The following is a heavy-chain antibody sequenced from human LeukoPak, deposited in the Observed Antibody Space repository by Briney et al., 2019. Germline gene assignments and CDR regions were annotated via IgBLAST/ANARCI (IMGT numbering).Heavy chain of an antibody. CDR1: VFTFTTYC. V-gene: IGHV3-30*02. Sequence: PGGSLRLSCVASVFTFTTYCMSWVRPLPGKGLEWVAFIRYDGSNKYYADSVKGRFTISRDNSKNSLYLQMNSLRAEDTAVYYCARVEQQLVRYYYYYYMDVWGKGTTVTISS. CDR2: IRYDGSNK. D-gene: IGHD6-13*01. CDR3: ARVEQQLVRYYYYYYMDV. J-gene: IGHJ6*03.